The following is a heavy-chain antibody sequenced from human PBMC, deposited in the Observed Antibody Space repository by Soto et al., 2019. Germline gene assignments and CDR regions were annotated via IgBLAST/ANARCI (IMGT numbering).Heavy chain of an antibody. Sequence: EVQLLESGGGLVQPGGSLRLSCAASGFTFSAYAMSWVRHAPGKGLEWVSAISGTSPSTYYADSVQRRFTNSRDSSRKPLFLQMTPLREEDKAVYFGAIRIFGVVYCGEGTQVTVSS. V-gene: IGHV3-23*01. CDR3: AIRIFGVVY. CDR2: ISGTSPST. CDR1: GFTFSAYA. D-gene: IGHD3-3*01. J-gene: IGHJ4*02.